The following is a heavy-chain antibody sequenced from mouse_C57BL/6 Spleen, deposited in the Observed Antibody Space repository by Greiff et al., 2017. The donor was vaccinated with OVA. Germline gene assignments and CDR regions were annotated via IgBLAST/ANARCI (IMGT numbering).Heavy chain of an antibody. CDR1: GYTFTDYY. V-gene: IGHV1-26*01. D-gene: IGHD1-1*01. Sequence: EVQLQQSGPELVKPGASVKISCKASGYTFTDYYMNWVKQSHGKSLEWIGDINPNNGGTSYNQKFKGKATLTVDKSSSTAYMELRSLTSEDSAVYYCARWGGYYGFDYWGQGTTLTVSS. J-gene: IGHJ2*01. CDR2: INPNNGGT. CDR3: ARWGGYYGFDY.